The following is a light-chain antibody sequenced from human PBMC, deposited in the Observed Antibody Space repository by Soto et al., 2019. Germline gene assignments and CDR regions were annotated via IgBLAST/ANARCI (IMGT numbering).Light chain of an antibody. J-gene: IGKJ1*01. CDR3: QQYHTYPWT. CDR2: DAS. V-gene: IGKV1-5*01. Sequence: DIPMTQSPSTLSASVGDRVTITCRASQSITNWLAWYQQKPGKAPNLLIYDASNLESGVSSRFSGSGSGTDFTLTISVLQPDDFATYYCQQYHTYPWTFGQGTKVEV. CDR1: QSITNW.